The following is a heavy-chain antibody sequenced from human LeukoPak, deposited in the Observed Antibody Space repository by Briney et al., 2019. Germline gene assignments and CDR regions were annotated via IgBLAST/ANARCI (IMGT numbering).Heavy chain of an antibody. V-gene: IGHV3-30*03. D-gene: IGHD3-22*01. J-gene: IGHJ4*02. CDR3: ARAPAYYHDSSGLYFDY. CDR1: GFTFSSYG. Sequence: PGRSLRLSCAASGFTFSSYGMHWVRQAPGKGLEWVAVISYDGSNKYYADSVKGRFTISRDNSKNTLYLQMNSLRAEDTAVYYCARAPAYYHDSSGLYFDYWGQGTLVTVSS. CDR2: ISYDGSNK.